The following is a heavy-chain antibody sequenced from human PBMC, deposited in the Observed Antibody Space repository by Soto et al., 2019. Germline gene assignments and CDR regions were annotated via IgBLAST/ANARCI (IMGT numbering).Heavy chain of an antibody. Sequence: QVQLVESGGGVVQPGRSLRLSCAASGFTFSSYGMHWVRQAPGKGLEWVAVISYDGSNKYYADSVKGRFTISRDNSKNTLYRQMNSLRAEDTAVYYCAKVGYGDDEALDYWGQGTLVTVSS. CDR1: GFTFSSYG. CDR3: AKVGYGDDEALDY. V-gene: IGHV3-30*18. D-gene: IGHD4-17*01. CDR2: ISYDGSNK. J-gene: IGHJ4*02.